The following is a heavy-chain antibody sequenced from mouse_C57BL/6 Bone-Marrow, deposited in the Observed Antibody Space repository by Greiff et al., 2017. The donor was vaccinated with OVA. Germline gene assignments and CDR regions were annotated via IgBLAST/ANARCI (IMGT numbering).Heavy chain of an antibody. CDR1: GYTFTDYY. J-gene: IGHJ2*01. CDR2: INPYNGGT. CDR3: SSGMGRRDY. D-gene: IGHD4-1*01. V-gene: IGHV1-19*01. Sequence: VQLQQSGPVLVKPGASVTMSCTASGYTFTDYYLNWVKQSPGKSLEWIGVINPYNGGTSYNQKFTGKATLTGDKTSSTAYMELNSMTSEDSAVYYCSSGMGRRDYWGQGTTLTVAS.